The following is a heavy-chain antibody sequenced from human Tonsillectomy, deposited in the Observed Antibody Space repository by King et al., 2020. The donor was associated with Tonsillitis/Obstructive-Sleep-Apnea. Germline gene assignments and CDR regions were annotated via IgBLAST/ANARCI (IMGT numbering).Heavy chain of an antibody. V-gene: IGHV4-39*01. CDR3: ARHVRDGYGTNFDY. D-gene: IGHD5-24*01. CDR2: IYYTGST. CDR1: GHSIRSSSYY. Sequence: HLQLQESGPGLVKPSETLSLTCSVSGHSIRSSSYYWGWIRQPPGKGLEWIGTIYYTGSTYYNPSLKSRVTISVDTSKNQFSLKLSSVTAADSAVYYCARHVRDGYGTNFDYWGQGTLVTVSS. J-gene: IGHJ4*02.